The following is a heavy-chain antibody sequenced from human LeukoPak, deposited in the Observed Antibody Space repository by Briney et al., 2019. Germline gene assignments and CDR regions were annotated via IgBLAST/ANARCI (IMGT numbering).Heavy chain of an antibody. CDR1: GFTFSSYS. CDR3: ARRGLEVMVFFDY. CDR2: ISSSSSYI. Sequence: GGSLRLSCAASGFTFSSYSMNWVRQAPGKGLEWVSSISSSSSYIYYTDSVKGRFTISRDNAKNSLYLQMNSLRAEDTAVYYCARRGLEVMVFFDYWGQGTLVTVSS. V-gene: IGHV3-21*01. D-gene: IGHD2-21*01. J-gene: IGHJ4*02.